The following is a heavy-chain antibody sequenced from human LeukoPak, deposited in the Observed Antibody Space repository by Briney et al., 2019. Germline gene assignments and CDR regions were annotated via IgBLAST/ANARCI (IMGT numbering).Heavy chain of an antibody. V-gene: IGHV3-23*01. Sequence: TGGSLRLSCAASGFTIGGFAMTWVRQAPGKGLEWVSSIGSDYKTHYSESVKGRFAISRDNSQSTVFLQMNSLRAEDTALYYYAKGLHYYVAMDVWGQGTAVTVSS. CDR3: AKGLHYYVAMDV. D-gene: IGHD3-10*02. CDR1: GFTIGGFA. J-gene: IGHJ6*02. CDR2: IGSDYKT.